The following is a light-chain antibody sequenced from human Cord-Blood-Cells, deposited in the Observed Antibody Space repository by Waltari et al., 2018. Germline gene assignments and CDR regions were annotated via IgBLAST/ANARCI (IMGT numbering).Light chain of an antibody. V-gene: IGKV1-39*01. Sequence: IQITQSPSSLSASVLDRFPIPCRASQSISSHLNWYQQKPGKAPKLLIYAASSLQSGVPSRFSGSGSGTDFTLTISSLQPEDFATYYCQQSYSTPRTFVQGTKVEIK. CDR2: AAS. CDR3: QQSYSTPRT. CDR1: QSISSH. J-gene: IGKJ1*01.